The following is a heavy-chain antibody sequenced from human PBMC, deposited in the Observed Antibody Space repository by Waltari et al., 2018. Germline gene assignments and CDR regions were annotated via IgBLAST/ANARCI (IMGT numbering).Heavy chain of an antibody. D-gene: IGHD3-22*01. CDR3: ARDGYYDSSGYYYVRGMDV. CDR2: SSSSSSYI. V-gene: IGHV3-21*01. J-gene: IGHJ6*02. CDR1: GFTFSSYR. Sequence: EVQLVESGGGLVKPGGSLRLSCAASGFTFSSYRMNWVRQAPGKGLEWVSSSSSSSSYIYYADSVKGRFTISRDNAKNSLYLQMNSLRAEDTAVYYCARDGYYDSSGYYYVRGMDVWGQGP.